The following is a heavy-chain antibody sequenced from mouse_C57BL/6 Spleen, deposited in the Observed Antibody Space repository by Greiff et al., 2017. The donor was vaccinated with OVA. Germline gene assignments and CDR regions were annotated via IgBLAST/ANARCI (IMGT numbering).Heavy chain of an antibody. D-gene: IGHD4-1*01. J-gene: IGHJ4*01. CDR3: ARHEGNWDGVYAMDY. CDR1: GYTFTEYT. CDR2: FYPGSGSI. Sequence: VQVVESGAELVKPGASVKLSCKASGYTFTEYTIHWVKQRSGQGLEWIGWFYPGSGSIKYNEKFKDKATLTADKSSSTVYMELSRLTSEDSAVYFCARHEGNWDGVYAMDYWGQGTSVTVSS. V-gene: IGHV1-62-2*01.